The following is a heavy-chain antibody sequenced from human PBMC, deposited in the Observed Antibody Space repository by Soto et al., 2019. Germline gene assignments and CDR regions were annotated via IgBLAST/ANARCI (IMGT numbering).Heavy chain of an antibody. CDR1: GYTFTSYG. CDR3: ARDRRSGYCSGGSCHGKNWFDP. V-gene: IGHV1-18*01. CDR2: SSTYNGDT. D-gene: IGHD2-15*01. Sequence: ASVKVSCKASGYTFTSYGINWVRQAPGQGLEWMGWSSTYNGDTKYSQKFQGRVTITRDTSASTAYMELSSLRSEDTAVYYCARDRRSGYCSGGSCHGKNWFDPWGQGTLVTVSS. J-gene: IGHJ5*02.